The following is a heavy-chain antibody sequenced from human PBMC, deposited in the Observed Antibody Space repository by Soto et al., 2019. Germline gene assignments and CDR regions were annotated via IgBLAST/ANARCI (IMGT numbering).Heavy chain of an antibody. D-gene: IGHD1-26*01. V-gene: IGHV1-2*02. Sequence: ASVKVSCKXSGYTFTVYYMHWVRQAPGQGLEWMGWINPKSGGTMYPQKFQGRVTMTWDTSISTAYMALARLRSDDTAVYYCARDLAKGGGSAGFDYWGQGTLVTVSS. J-gene: IGHJ4*02. CDR1: GYTFTVYY. CDR2: INPKSGGT. CDR3: ARDLAKGGGSAGFDY.